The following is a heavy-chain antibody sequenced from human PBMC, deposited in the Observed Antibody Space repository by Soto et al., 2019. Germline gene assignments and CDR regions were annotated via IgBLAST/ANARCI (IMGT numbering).Heavy chain of an antibody. CDR1: GGSVSSGSYY. J-gene: IGHJ6*02. Sequence: ETLSLTCTVSGGSVSSGSYYWSWIRQPPGKGLEWIGYIYYSGSTNYNPSLKSRVTISVDTSKNQFSLKLSSVTAADTAVYYCARDYSSGPTIPLYYYGMDVWGQGTTVTVSS. CDR2: IYYSGST. V-gene: IGHV4-61*01. D-gene: IGHD6-19*01. CDR3: ARDYSSGPTIPLYYYGMDV.